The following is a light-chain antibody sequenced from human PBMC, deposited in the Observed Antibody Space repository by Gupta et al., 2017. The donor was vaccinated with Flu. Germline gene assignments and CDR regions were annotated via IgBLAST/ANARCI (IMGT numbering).Light chain of an antibody. J-gene: IGLJ2*01. V-gene: IGLV1-36*01. CDR3: DVWDTSRNGLV. Sequence: RLTITCTGARNNIGTNNVHWYQQRPGKEPVMLMDYDDERPSGVTDRLSGSTSGNYASPAISGVRSEDEADDYCDVWDTSRNGLVFGGGTKVTVL. CDR1: RNNIGTNN. CDR2: YDD.